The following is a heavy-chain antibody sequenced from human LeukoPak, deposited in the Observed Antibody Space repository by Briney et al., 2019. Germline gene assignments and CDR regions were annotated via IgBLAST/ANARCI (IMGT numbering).Heavy chain of an antibody. J-gene: IGHJ6*03. V-gene: IGHV4-39*07. CDR3: ARRPRLYPHYYYYYMDV. D-gene: IGHD5/OR15-5a*01. CDR2: INHSGST. Sequence: PSETLSLTCIVSGGSISSTSYYWGWIRQSPGKGLEWIGEINHSGSTNYNPSLKSRVTISVDTSKNQFSLKPSSVTAADTAVYYCARRPRLYPHYYYYYMDVWGKGTTVTVSS. CDR1: GGSISSTSYY.